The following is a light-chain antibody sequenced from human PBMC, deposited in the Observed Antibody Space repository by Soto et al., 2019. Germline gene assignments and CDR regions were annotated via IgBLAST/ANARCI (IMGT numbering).Light chain of an antibody. V-gene: IGLV1-40*01. J-gene: IGLJ1*01. CDR2: GNS. CDR1: SSNIGAGYD. CDR3: QSYDSSLSGDYV. Sequence: HCVLTQPPSVSGAPGQRVTISCTGSSSNIGAGYDVHWYQQLPGTAPKLLIYGNSNRPSGVPDRFSGSKSGTSASLAITGLQAEDEADYYCQSYDSSLSGDYVFGTGTKVTVL.